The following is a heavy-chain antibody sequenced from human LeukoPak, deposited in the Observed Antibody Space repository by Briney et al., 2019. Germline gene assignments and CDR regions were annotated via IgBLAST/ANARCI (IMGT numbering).Heavy chain of an antibody. Sequence: ASVKVSCKASGYTFTNYGTSWVRQAPGQGLEWMGWISSYKGDTKYAQKYQGRVTMTTDTSTSTAYMELRSLRSDDTAVYYCARMGGWEQSDYDGNPDFWGQGTLVTVSS. V-gene: IGHV1-18*01. CDR3: ARMGGWEQSDYDGNPDF. CDR1: GYTFTNYG. J-gene: IGHJ4*02. CDR2: ISSYKGDT. D-gene: IGHD4-23*01.